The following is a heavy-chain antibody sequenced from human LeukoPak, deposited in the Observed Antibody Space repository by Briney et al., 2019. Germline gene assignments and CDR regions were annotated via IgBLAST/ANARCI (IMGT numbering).Heavy chain of an antibody. CDR3: AKAYDSSPAEY. Sequence: GASLRLSCAGSGFTFSSSGMSWVRQAPGQGLEWVSGITSGGNTYYADSVKGRFTVSRDNSKNTLFLQMNSLRAEDTALYYCAKAYDSSPAEYWGQGTLVTVSS. CDR2: ITSGGNT. J-gene: IGHJ4*02. D-gene: IGHD3-22*01. CDR1: GFTFSSSG. V-gene: IGHV3-23*01.